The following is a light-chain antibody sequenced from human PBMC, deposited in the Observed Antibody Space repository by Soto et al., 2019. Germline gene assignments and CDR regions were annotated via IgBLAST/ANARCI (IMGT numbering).Light chain of an antibody. CDR3: QTWDTGISVV. V-gene: IGLV4-69*01. J-gene: IGLJ2*01. CDR1: SGHSNYA. Sequence: QSVLTQSPSASASLGASGKLTCTLSSGHSNYAIAWHQQQPEKGPRYLMKLNNDGSHSKGDGIPDRFSGSSSGAERYLTISSLQSEDESDYYCQTWDTGISVVFGGGTQLTVL. CDR2: LNNDGSH.